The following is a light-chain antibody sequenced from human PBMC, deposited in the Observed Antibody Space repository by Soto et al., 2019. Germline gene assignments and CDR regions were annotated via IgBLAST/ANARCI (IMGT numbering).Light chain of an antibody. CDR2: AAS. Sequence: DIQMTQSPSSLSASVGDRVTITCRASQSISSYVNWYQQKPGKAPKFLIYAASSLQSGVPSRFSGGGSGTDFTLTISTLQPEDFATYYCQQSSSTPYNFGPGTKLEMK. J-gene: IGKJ2*01. V-gene: IGKV1-39*01. CDR3: QQSSSTPYN. CDR1: QSISSY.